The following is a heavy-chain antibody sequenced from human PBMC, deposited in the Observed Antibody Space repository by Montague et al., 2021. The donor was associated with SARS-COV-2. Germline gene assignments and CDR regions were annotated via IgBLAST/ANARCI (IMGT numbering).Heavy chain of an antibody. J-gene: IGHJ6*02. D-gene: IGHD3-22*01. V-gene: IGHV3-30*04. CDR3: ARDGSGYASNYFYVMDV. Sequence: RRLSFPASRFPFNTYTMHWVRQAPGKGLQWVAVISYDGSKKYYIDSVKGRFTISRDNSRNTLSLQMNSLRSEDSAVYYCARDGSGYASNYFYVMDVWGQGTMVTVSS. CDR2: ISYDGSKK. CDR1: RFPFNTYT.